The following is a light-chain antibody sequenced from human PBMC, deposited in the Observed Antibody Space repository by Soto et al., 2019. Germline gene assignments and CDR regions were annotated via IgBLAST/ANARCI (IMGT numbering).Light chain of an antibody. J-gene: IGKJ1*01. CDR2: GAS. V-gene: IGKV3-20*01. Sequence: EIVLTQSPGTLSLSPGKRATLSCRASQSINSSYLAWYQQRPGQAPRLLIYGASSRATGIPDRFSGSGSGTEFTLTISRLEPEEFAVYYCQQYGSSSWTFGQGTKVEIK. CDR3: QQYGSSSWT. CDR1: QSINSSY.